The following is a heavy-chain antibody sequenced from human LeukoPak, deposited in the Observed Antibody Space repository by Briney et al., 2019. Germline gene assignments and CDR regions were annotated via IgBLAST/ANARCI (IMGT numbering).Heavy chain of an antibody. D-gene: IGHD1-26*01. CDR3: AKFVGVNVNTCFDC. J-gene: IGHJ4*02. CDR2: LTGSGSNT. CDR1: GFTVSSNY. Sequence: RPGGSLRLSCAASGFTVSSNYMSWVRQAPGKGLQWVSSLTGSGSNTYYADSVKGRFTISRDNSKNTLYLQMNSLRAEDTAVYYCAKFVGVNVNTCFDCWGQGTLVTVSS. V-gene: IGHV3-23*01.